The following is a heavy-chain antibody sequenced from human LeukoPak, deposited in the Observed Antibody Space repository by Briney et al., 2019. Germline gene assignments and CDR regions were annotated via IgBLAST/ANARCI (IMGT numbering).Heavy chain of an antibody. CDR1: GFSFNSYD. Sequence: PGGSLRLSCAASGFSFNSYDMHWVRQAPGKGLEWVAVIRFDVSNRFYANSVKGRFTISRDNSKSVLYLQMDSLRVEDTAVYYCARRSSLSQTDYYYYYMDVWGKGTTVTVSS. D-gene: IGHD2-21*02. J-gene: IGHJ6*03. CDR3: ARRSSLSQTDYYYYYMDV. CDR2: IRFDVSNR. V-gene: IGHV3-30*03.